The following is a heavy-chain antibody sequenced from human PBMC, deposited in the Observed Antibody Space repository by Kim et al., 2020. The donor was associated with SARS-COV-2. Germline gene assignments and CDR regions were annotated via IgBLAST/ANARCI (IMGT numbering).Heavy chain of an antibody. CDR2: IYTSGST. J-gene: IGHJ6*02. CDR3: ARDPGLTGYSKSYYYYCMDV. V-gene: IGHV4-61*02. Sequence: SETLSLTCTVSGGSISSGSYYWSWIRQPAGKGLEWIGRIYTSGSTNYNPSLKSRVTISVDTSKNQFSLKLSSVTAADTAVYYCARDPGLTGYSKSYYYYCMDVWGQGTTVTVSS. CDR1: GGSISSGSYY. D-gene: IGHD3-9*01.